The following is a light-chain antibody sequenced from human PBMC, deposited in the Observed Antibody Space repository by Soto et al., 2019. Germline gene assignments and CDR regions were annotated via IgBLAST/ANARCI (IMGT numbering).Light chain of an antibody. CDR1: RTDVGGYNF. CDR3: GSYVSSKTYV. CDR2: EVS. V-gene: IGLV2-14*01. Sequence: QSVLTQPASVSGSPGQSITISCTGTRTDVGGYNFVSWYQQHPGKAPKLIIYEVSNRPSGVSNRFSGSKSDNTASLTISGVQAVDEADYYSGSYVSSKTYVFGAGTKVTVL. J-gene: IGLJ1*01.